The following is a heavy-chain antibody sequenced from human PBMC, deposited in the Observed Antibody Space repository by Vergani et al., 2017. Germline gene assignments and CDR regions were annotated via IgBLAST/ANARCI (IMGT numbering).Heavy chain of an antibody. D-gene: IGHD3-16*01. CDR1: GFTLSNYD. CDR3: AKHFRGWGIDY. J-gene: IGHJ4*02. CDR2: IQFDGSNQ. V-gene: IGHV3-30*02. Sequence: QVQLVESGGGVVQRGGSLRLSCATSGFTLSNYDMQWIRQGPGKGLEFVAYIQFDGSNQYYEDSVKGRVTLSRDLSKNTLYLQMNSLRTDDTATYYCAKHFRGWGIDYWGQGTQVIVSS.